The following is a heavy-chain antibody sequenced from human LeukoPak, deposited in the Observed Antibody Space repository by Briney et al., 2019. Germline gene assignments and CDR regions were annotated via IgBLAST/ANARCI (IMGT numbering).Heavy chain of an antibody. Sequence: PSETLSLTCTVSGGSISSYYWSWIRQPPGKGLEWIGYIYYSGSTNYNPSLKSRVTISVDTSKNQFSLKLSSVTAADTAVYYCARISPQYSSMAFDIWGQGTMVTVSS. J-gene: IGHJ3*02. CDR1: GGSISSYY. V-gene: IGHV4-59*01. CDR3: ARISPQYSSMAFDI. CDR2: IYYSGST. D-gene: IGHD5-18*01.